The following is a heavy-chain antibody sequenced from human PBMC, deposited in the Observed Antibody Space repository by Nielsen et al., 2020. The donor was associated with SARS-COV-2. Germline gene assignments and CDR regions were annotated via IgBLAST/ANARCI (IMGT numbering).Heavy chain of an antibody. V-gene: IGHV4-34*01. CDR1: GGSFSGYY. Sequence: SETLSLTCAVYGGSFSGYYWSWIRQPPGKGLEWIGEINHSGSTNYNPSLKSRVTISVDTSKNQFSLKLSSVTAADTAVYYCARYGYYYMDVWGKGTTVTVSS. J-gene: IGHJ6*03. CDR2: INHSGST. CDR3: ARYGYYYMDV. D-gene: IGHD3-10*01.